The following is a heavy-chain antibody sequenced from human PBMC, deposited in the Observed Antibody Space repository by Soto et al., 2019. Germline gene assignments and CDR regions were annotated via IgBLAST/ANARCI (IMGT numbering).Heavy chain of an antibody. D-gene: IGHD3-22*01. CDR2: IIPIFGTA. CDR3: ATKRGGYYNWFDP. CDR1: GGTFSSYA. J-gene: IGHJ5*02. Sequence: ASVKVCCKASGGTFSSYAISWVRQAPGQGLEWMGGIIPIFGTANYAQKFQGRVTITADESTSTAYMELSSLRSEDTAVYYCATKRGGYYNWFDPWGQGTLVTVSS. V-gene: IGHV1-69*13.